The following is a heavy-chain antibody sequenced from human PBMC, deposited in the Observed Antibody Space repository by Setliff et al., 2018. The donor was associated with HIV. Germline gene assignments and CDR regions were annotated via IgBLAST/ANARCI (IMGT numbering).Heavy chain of an antibody. CDR3: ARDHYYGSGTYYRGGSGFDP. J-gene: IGHJ5*02. V-gene: IGHV1-46*01. D-gene: IGHD3-10*01. Sequence: GASVKVSCKASGYTFTSYYLNWVRQAPGRGLEWMGIINPSVGTTRYAHKFQGRVTMTRDTSTSTVYMELSSLRSEDTAVYYCARDHYYGSGTYYRGGSGFDPWGQGTLVTVSS. CDR1: GYTFTSYY. CDR2: INPSVGTT.